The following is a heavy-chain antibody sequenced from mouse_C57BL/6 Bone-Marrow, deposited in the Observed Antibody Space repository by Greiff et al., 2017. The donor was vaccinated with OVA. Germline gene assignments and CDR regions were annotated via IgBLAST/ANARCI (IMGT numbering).Heavy chain of an antibody. D-gene: IGHD2-5*01. CDR2: IYPGDGDT. Sequence: VQLQQSGAELVKPGASVKISCKASGYAFSSYWMNWVKQRPGKGLEWIGQIYPGDGDTNYNGKFKGKATLTADKSSSTAYMQLSSLTSEDSAVYYCARSNYSNSYYFDYWGQGTTLTVSS. V-gene: IGHV1-80*01. CDR3: ARSNYSNSYYFDY. CDR1: GYAFSSYW. J-gene: IGHJ2*01.